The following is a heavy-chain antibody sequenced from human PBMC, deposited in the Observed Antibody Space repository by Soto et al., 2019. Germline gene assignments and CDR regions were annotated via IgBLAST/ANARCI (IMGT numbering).Heavy chain of an antibody. D-gene: IGHD5-12*01. CDR3: QKQGGGPISVVSGV. CDR1: GYSISSGDF. Sequence: SETLSLTCVVSGYSISSGDFWGWIRQSPGKGLEWIGNIYYSGNTYYSPSFKSRVSISVDLSKNQFSLNLGSVTAADTAVYYWQKQGGGPISVVSGVGGKGTRVTVPS. CDR2: IYYSGNT. J-gene: IGHJ6*04. V-gene: IGHV4-38-2*01.